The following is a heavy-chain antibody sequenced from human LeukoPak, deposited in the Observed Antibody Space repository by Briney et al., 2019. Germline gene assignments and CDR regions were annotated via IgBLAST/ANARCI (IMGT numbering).Heavy chain of an antibody. CDR2: IYYSGST. V-gene: IGHV4-59*01. Sequence: PSETLSLTCTVSGGSISSYYWSWIRQPPGKGLEWIGYIYYSGSTNYNPSLKSRVTISVDTSKNQFSLKLSSVTAADTAVYYCARGVYEYPYYYDSSGYYYFDYWGQGTLVAASS. CDR3: ARGVYEYPYYYDSSGYYYFDY. D-gene: IGHD3-22*01. J-gene: IGHJ4*02. CDR1: GGSISSYY.